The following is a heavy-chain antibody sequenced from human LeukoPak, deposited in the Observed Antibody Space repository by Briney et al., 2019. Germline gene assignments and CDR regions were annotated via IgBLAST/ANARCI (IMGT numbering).Heavy chain of an antibody. Sequence: PGGSLRLSCAGSGVAFGDYGMSWVRQAPGKGLVWVSRINGDGSSTSYADSVTGRFTISRDNAKNTLYLQMKSLRAEDTAVYYCARDPRTAGSLQTFYWGQGTLVTVSS. J-gene: IGHJ4*02. D-gene: IGHD6-13*01. CDR2: INGDGSST. CDR3: ARDPRTAGSLQTFY. CDR1: GVAFGDYG. V-gene: IGHV3-74*01.